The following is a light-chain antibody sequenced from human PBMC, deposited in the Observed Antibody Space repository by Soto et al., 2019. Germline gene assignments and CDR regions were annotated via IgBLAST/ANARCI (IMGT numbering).Light chain of an antibody. CDR3: ERYNNGGRR. V-gene: IGKV3-15*01. CDR1: QRVSSN. J-gene: IGKJ4*02. CDR2: GAS. Sequence: SLPSEETATLSCRASQRVSSNLAWYQKKPGQAPRTLIYGASTRGTGIPGRFSGSGSGIEFNLTIISMHSRYFDSYYCERYNNGGRRFGAGTKVDIK.